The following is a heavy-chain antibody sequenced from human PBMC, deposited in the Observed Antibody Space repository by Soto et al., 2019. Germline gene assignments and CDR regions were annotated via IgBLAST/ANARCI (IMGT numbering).Heavy chain of an antibody. CDR2: INHSGST. CDR1: GGSFSGYY. D-gene: IGHD2-2*02. V-gene: IGHV4-34*01. CDR3: ARARAARPKGTYHFDY. J-gene: IGHJ4*02. Sequence: QVQLQQWGAGLLKPSETLSLTCAVYGGSFSGYYWSWIRQPPGKGLEWIGEINHSGSTNYNPSLTSRVTISVDTSKNQFSLKLSSVTAADTAVYYCARARAARPKGTYHFDYWGQGTLVTVSS.